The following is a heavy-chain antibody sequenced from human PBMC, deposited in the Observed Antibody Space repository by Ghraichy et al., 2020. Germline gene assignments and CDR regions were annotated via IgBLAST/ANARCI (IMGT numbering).Heavy chain of an antibody. CDR2: IGTAGDT. D-gene: IGHD2-2*01. J-gene: IGHJ2*01. Sequence: GSLRLSCAASGSTFNTYDMHWVRQAPGKGLEWVSAIGTAGDTFYPDSVKGRFTVSRENAKNSLYLQMNSLTAGDTAVYYCARGGHCSSTSCSAWYFDLWGRGTLVTVSS. V-gene: IGHV3-13*01. CDR1: GSTFNTYD. CDR3: ARGGHCSSTSCSAWYFDL.